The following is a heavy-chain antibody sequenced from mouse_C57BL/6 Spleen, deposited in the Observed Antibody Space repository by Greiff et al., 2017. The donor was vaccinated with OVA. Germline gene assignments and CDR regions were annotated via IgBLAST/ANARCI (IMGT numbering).Heavy chain of an antibody. Sequence: QVQLQQSGAELVRPGASVKLSCKASGYTFTDYYINWVKQRPGQGLEWIARIYSGSGNTYYNEKFKGKATLTAEKSSSTAYMQLSSLTSEDSAVYFCARGYGSSYDYFDYWGQGTTLTVSS. D-gene: IGHD1-1*01. CDR3: ARGYGSSYDYFDY. CDR1: GYTFTDYY. CDR2: IYSGSGNT. J-gene: IGHJ2*01. V-gene: IGHV1-76*01.